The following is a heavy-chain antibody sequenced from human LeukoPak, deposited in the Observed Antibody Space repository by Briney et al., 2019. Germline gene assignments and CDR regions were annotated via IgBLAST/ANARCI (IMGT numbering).Heavy chain of an antibody. D-gene: IGHD3-10*01. J-gene: IGHJ4*02. CDR3: ARDFGEY. CDR2: ISAYNGNT. Sequence: ASVKVSCKVSGYTLTELSMHWVRQAPGKGLEWMGWISAYNGNTNYAQKLQGRVTMTTDTSTSTAYMELRSLRSDDTAVYYCARDFGEYWGQGTLVTVSS. V-gene: IGHV1-18*01. CDR1: GYTLTELS.